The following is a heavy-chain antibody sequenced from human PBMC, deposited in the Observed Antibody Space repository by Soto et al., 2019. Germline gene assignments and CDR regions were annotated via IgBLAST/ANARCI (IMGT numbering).Heavy chain of an antibody. CDR3: ARLGRIVGAKTQGFDP. Sequence: SVKVSCKASGGTVSSYAISWVRQAPGQGLEWMGGIIPIFGTANYAQKFQGRVTITADESTSTAYMELSSLRSEDTAVYYCARLGRIVGAKTQGFDPWGKGTLVTVSS. D-gene: IGHD1-26*01. CDR1: GGTVSSYA. J-gene: IGHJ5*02. CDR2: IIPIFGTA. V-gene: IGHV1-69*13.